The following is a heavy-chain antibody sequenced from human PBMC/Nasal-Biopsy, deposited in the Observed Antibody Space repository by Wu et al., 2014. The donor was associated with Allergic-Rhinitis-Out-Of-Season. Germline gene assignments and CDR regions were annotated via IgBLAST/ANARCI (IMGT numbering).Heavy chain of an antibody. J-gene: IGHJ4*02. Sequence: TLSLTCTVSSGFISSYYCNWIRQPAGKGLEWIGHIHTTGSSDYNPSLKSRVTLSIDTSRNQFSLKLTSLTAADTAIYYCARDSSHFRIFDWGQGTQVTVSS. V-gene: IGHV4-4*07. CDR2: IHTTGSS. D-gene: IGHD3-3*01. CDR3: ARDSSHFRIFD. CDR1: SGFISSYY.